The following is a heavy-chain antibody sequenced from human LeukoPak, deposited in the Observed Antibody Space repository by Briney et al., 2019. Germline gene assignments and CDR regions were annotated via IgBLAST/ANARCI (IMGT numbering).Heavy chain of an antibody. Sequence: PSETLSLTCAVYGGSFGGYYWSWIRQPPGKGLEWIGEINHSGSTNYNPSLKSRVTISVDTSKNQFSLKLSSVTAADTAVYYCARLYGSGSYSPDYWGQGTLVTVSS. CDR1: GGSFGGYY. CDR2: INHSGST. D-gene: IGHD3-10*01. V-gene: IGHV4-34*01. J-gene: IGHJ4*02. CDR3: ARLYGSGSYSPDY.